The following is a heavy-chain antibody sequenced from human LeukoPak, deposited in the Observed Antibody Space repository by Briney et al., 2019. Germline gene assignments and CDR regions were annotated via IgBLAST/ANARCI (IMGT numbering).Heavy chain of an antibody. CDR3: ARAIVGATAMENDAFDI. D-gene: IGHD1-26*01. Sequence: SETLSLTCTVSGGSISSSSYYWAWIRQPPGKGLEWIGSIHYSGSTYYNPSLQSRVTISIDTSKNQFSLKLRFVTAADTAVYYCARAIVGATAMENDAFDIWGQGTMVTVSS. CDR1: GGSISSSSYY. J-gene: IGHJ3*02. V-gene: IGHV4-39*07. CDR2: IHYSGST.